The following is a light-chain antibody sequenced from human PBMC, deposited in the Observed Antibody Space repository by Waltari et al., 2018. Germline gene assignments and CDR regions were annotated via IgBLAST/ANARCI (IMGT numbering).Light chain of an antibody. J-gene: IGKJ4*02. CDR1: QSINTY. CDR2: AAS. CDR3: KQCLNTPRT. V-gene: IGKV1-16*01. Sequence: CRAHQSINTYLAWYHQKPGKSPQFLIYAASTLDSGVSYRFSGSGSGTDFTLTITSVQAEDCAIYYCKQCLNTPRTFGGGTRVEI.